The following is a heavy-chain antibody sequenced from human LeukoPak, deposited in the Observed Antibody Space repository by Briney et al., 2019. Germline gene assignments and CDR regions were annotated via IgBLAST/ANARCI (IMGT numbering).Heavy chain of an antibody. D-gene: IGHD3-22*01. CDR2: IYHSGST. V-gene: IGHV4-38-2*02. Sequence: PSETLSLTCAVSGYSISSGYYWGWIRQPPGKGLEWIGSIYHSGSTYYNPSLKSRVTISVDTPKNQFSLKLSSVTAADTAVYYCARDGGSYYYDSSGYPASWFDPWGQGTLVTVSS. CDR1: GYSISSGYY. CDR3: ARDGGSYYYDSSGYPASWFDP. J-gene: IGHJ5*02.